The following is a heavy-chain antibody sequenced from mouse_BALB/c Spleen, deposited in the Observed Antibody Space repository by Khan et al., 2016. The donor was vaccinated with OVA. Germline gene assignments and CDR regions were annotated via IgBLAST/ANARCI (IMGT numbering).Heavy chain of an antibody. CDR2: IHYSGSI. Sequence: EVQLQESGPDLVKPSQSLSLTCTVTGYSITSDYSWHWIRQFPGNKLEWMGYIHYSGSIYYNPSLKSRITITRDNSKNPLFLQLTCVTTEDSATCYCSRFGGYYDAIDYWGQGTPVTVSS. CDR1: GYSITSDYS. CDR3: SRFGGYYDAIDY. J-gene: IGHJ4*01. V-gene: IGHV3-1*02. D-gene: IGHD2-3*01.